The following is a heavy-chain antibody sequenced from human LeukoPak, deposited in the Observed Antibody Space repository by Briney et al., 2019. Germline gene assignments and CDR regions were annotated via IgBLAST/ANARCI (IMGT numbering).Heavy chain of an antibody. Sequence: PSETLSLTCTVSGGSISSGSYYWSWIRQPPGKGLEWIGYIYYSGSTYYNPSLKSRVIISVDTSKNQFSLKLRSVTAADTAVYYCARHSLLITVAGTDYWGQGTLVTVSS. CDR3: ARHSLLITVAGTDY. CDR2: IYYSGST. V-gene: IGHV4-30-4*08. D-gene: IGHD6-19*01. J-gene: IGHJ4*02. CDR1: GGSISSGSYY.